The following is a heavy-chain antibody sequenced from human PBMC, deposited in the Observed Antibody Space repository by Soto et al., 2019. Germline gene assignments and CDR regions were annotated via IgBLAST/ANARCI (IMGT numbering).Heavy chain of an antibody. D-gene: IGHD6-13*01. CDR2: IIPIFGTA. V-gene: IGHV1-69*13. Sequence: SVKVSCKASGGTFSSYAISWVRQAPGQGLEWMGGIIPIFGTANYAQKFQGRVTITADESTSTAYMELSSLRSEDTAVYYCAISAAAGTSPNSVYNWFDPWGQGTLVTVSS. CDR1: GGTFSSYA. CDR3: AISAAAGTSPNSVYNWFDP. J-gene: IGHJ5*02.